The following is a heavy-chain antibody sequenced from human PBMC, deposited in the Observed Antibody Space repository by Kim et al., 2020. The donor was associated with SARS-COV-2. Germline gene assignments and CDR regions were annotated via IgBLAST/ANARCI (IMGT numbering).Heavy chain of an antibody. Sequence: SQTLSLTCAISGDSVSSNSAAWNWIRQSPSRGLEWLGRTYYRSKWYNDYAVSVKSRITINPDTSKNQFSLQLNSVTPEDTAVYYCARGPYSSSWYSRYWYFDLWGRGTLVTVSS. CDR3: ARGPYSSSWYSRYWYFDL. J-gene: IGHJ2*01. D-gene: IGHD6-13*01. V-gene: IGHV6-1*01. CDR2: TYYRSKWYN. CDR1: GDSVSSNSAA.